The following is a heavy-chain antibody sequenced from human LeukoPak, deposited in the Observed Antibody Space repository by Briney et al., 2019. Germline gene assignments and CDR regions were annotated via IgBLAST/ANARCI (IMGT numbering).Heavy chain of an antibody. Sequence: GGSLRLSCAPSGFIVTDAWMSWVRQSPVKGLEWVSAISDSGDGTYYADSVKARFTISRDNSKNTVYLEMSSLRAEDTAVYYCVREVSAWPKNWFDPWGQGTLVTVSS. J-gene: IGHJ5*02. CDR1: GFIVTDAW. CDR3: VREVSAWPKNWFDP. V-gene: IGHV3-23*01. D-gene: IGHD3-3*01. CDR2: ISDSGDGT.